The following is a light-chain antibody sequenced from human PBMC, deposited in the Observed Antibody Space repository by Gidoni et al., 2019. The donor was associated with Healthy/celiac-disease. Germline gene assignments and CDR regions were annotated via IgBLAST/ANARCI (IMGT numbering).Light chain of an antibody. V-gene: IGLV3-1*01. CDR1: KLGDKY. CDR2: QDS. Sequence: SYELTQPPSVSVSPGQTARITCAGAKLGDKYACWYQQKPGQTPVPVIYQDSKRPSGIPERFSGSNSGNTATLTISGTQAMDEADYYCQAWDSSTAGMVFGGGTKLTVL. CDR3: QAWDSSTAGMV. J-gene: IGLJ2*01.